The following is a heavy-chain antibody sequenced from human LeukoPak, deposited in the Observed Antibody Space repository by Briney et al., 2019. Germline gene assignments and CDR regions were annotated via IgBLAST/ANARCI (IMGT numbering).Heavy chain of an antibody. D-gene: IGHD3-22*01. V-gene: IGHV3-30*02. CDR1: GFTFSSYG. CDR2: IRYDGSNK. Sequence: GGSLRLSCAASGFTFSSYGMHWVRQAPGKGLEWVAFIRYDGSNKYYADSVKGRFTISRDNSKNTLYLQMNSLRAEDTAVYYCAKGAFDVYYYDSRGAFDIWGQGQWSPSLQ. J-gene: IGHJ3*02. CDR3: AKGAFDVYYYDSRGAFDI.